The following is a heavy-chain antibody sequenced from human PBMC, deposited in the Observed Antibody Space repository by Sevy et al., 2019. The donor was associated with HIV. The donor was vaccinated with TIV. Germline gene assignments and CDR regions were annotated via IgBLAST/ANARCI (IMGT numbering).Heavy chain of an antibody. CDR3: ARGGGRYSFDS. J-gene: IGHJ4*02. D-gene: IGHD2-15*01. CDR2: IHDSETT. CDR1: GGPVSSYY. V-gene: IGHV4-59*02. Sequence: SETLSLTCTVSGGPVSSYYWNWIRQPPGKGLECIGYIHDSETTMDIPSLNGRITISRDTSKNQVFLKLSSVTAADTAIYYCARGGGRYSFDSWGQGTLVTVSS.